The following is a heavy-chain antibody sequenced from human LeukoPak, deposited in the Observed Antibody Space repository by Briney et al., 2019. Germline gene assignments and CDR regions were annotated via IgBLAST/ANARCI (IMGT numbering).Heavy chain of an antibody. V-gene: IGHV4-34*01. CDR1: GGSFSGYY. D-gene: IGHD1-1*01. CDR3: ARERIRWTFDY. J-gene: IGHJ4*02. CDR2: INHSGST. Sequence: PPETLSLTCAVYGGSFSGYYWSWIRQPPGKGLEWIGEINHSGSTNYNPSLKSRVTISVDTSKNQFSLKLSSVTAADTAVYYCARERIRWTFDYWGQGTLVAVSS.